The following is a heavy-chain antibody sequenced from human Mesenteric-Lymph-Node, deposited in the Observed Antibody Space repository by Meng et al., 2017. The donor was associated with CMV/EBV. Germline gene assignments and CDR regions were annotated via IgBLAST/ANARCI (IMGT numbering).Heavy chain of an antibody. J-gene: IGHJ6*02. Sequence: GESLKISCAASGFTFSSYAMSWVRQAPGKGLEWVSSISSSSSYIYYADSVKGRFTISRDNAKNSLYLQMNSLRAEDTAVYYCARDRPDRYCSSTSCYLVYYGMDVWGQGTTVTVSS. V-gene: IGHV3-21*01. D-gene: IGHD2-2*01. CDR3: ARDRPDRYCSSTSCYLVYYGMDV. CDR1: GFTFSSYA. CDR2: ISSSSSYI.